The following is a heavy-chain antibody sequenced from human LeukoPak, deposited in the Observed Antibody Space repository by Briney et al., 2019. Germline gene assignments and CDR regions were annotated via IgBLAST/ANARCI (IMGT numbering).Heavy chain of an antibody. Sequence: ASVKVSCKASGYTFTGYYLHWVRQAPGQGLEWMGRINPNSGGTNYAQKFQGRVTMNRDTSISTVYMELSRLRSDDTAVYYCARGDGDANFDYWGQGTLVTVSS. D-gene: IGHD4-17*01. CDR1: GYTFTGYY. CDR2: INPNSGGT. CDR3: ARGDGDANFDY. J-gene: IGHJ4*02. V-gene: IGHV1-2*06.